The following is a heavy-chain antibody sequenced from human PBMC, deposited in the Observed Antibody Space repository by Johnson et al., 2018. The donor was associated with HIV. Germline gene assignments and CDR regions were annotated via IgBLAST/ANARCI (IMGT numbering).Heavy chain of an antibody. J-gene: IGHJ3*02. Sequence: VQLVESGGGLVQPGGSLRLSCAASGFTFSSNWMNWVRQAPGKGLEWVANIKEDGSEKYYVASVRGRFTISRDNAKNLLYLQMNSLRAEDTAVYYCARPIARGASNIWGQGTMVTVSS. V-gene: IGHV3-7*05. CDR3: ARPIARGASNI. D-gene: IGHD1-26*01. CDR1: GFTFSSNW. CDR2: IKEDGSEK.